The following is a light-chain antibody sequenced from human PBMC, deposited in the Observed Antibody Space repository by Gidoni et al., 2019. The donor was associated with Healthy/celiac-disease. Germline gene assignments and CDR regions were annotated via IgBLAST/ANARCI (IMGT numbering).Light chain of an antibody. V-gene: IGKV1-39*01. CDR2: AAS. Sequence: DIQMPQSPSSLSASVGDRVTITCRASQSISSYLDWYQQKPGKAPKLLIYAASSLQSGVPSRFSGSGSGTDFTLTISSLQPEDFATYYCQQSYSTPLTFGPGTKVDIK. CDR1: QSISSY. CDR3: QQSYSTPLT. J-gene: IGKJ3*01.